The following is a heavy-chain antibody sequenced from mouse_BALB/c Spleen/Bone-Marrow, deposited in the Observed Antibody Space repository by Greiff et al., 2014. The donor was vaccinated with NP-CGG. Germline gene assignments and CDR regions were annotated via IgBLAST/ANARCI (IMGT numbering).Heavy chain of an antibody. CDR1: GFNIKDTF. J-gene: IGHJ4*01. D-gene: IGHD2-1*01. Sequence: EVQRVESGAELVKPGASVKLSCTASGFNIKDTFMHWMKQRPEQGLEWNGRIDPANGITKYDPKFQGKATITTDTSSNTAYLQLSSLTSEDTAVYYCASSGNYKGGAMDCWGQGTSVTVSS. CDR3: ASSGNYKGGAMDC. CDR2: IDPANGIT. V-gene: IGHV14-3*02.